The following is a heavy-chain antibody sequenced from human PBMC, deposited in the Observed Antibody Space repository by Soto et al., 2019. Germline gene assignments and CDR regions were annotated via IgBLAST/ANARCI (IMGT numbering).Heavy chain of an antibody. CDR3: ASRDQGTSVDY. Sequence: ETLSRSCAVSGASFTSNNWWTWVRQPPGQGLEWIGEIYRTGSTNYNPSLKSRVTISLDKSENQFSLKVTSLTAADTAVYYCASRDQGTSVDYWGQGTLVTVSS. D-gene: IGHD1-7*01. CDR1: GASFTSNNW. CDR2: IYRTGST. J-gene: IGHJ4*02. V-gene: IGHV4-4*02.